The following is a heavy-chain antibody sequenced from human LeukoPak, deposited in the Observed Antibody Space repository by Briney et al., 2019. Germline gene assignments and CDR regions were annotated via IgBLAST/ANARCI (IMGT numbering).Heavy chain of an antibody. J-gene: IGHJ4*02. V-gene: IGHV3-30-3*01. CDR2: ISYDGSNK. D-gene: IGHD3-10*01. Sequence: PGRSLRLSCAASGFTFSSYAMHWVRQAPGKGLEWVAVISYDGSNKYYADSVKGRFTISRDNSKNTLYLQMNSLRAEDTAVYYCARWNRDGSGSDYWGQGTLVTVSS. CDR1: GFTFSSYA. CDR3: ARWNRDGSGSDY.